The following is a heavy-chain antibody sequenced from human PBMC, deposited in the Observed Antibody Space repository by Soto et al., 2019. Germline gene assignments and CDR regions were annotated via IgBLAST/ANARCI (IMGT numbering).Heavy chain of an antibody. Sequence: SETLSLTCTVSGGSISSGDYYWSWIRQPPGKGLEWIGYIYYSGSTYYNPSLKSRVTISVDTSKNQFSLKLSSVTAADTAVYYCARTAMVWYFDYWGQGTLVTVSS. J-gene: IGHJ4*02. CDR1: GGSISSGDYY. CDR3: ARTAMVWYFDY. V-gene: IGHV4-30-4*01. D-gene: IGHD5-18*01. CDR2: IYYSGST.